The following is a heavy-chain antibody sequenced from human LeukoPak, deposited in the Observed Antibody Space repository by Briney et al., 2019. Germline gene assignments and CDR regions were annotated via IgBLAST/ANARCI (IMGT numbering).Heavy chain of an antibody. V-gene: IGHV3-23*01. CDR1: GFTFSNFV. D-gene: IGHD6-13*01. J-gene: IGHJ5*02. Sequence: GGSLRLSCAASGFTFSNFVMSWVRQAPGKGLEWVSYIDGGGGSTNYADSVKGRFTISRDNSKNTLYLQMNSLRAEDTAIYYCAKENWYLYNNNWYKTWFDPWGQGTLVTASS. CDR2: IDGGGGST. CDR3: AKENWYLYNNNWYKTWFDP.